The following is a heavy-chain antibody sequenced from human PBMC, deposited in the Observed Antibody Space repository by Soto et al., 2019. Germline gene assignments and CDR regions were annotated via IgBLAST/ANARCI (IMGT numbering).Heavy chain of an antibody. Sequence: EVQLVESGGGLVQPGGSLRLSCATSGFTFRSYWMSWVRQAPGKGLEWVANIKHDGSEKLYVDSVKGRFTISRDSAKNSLYLQMNSLRAEDPAMYYCARGRGDYWGQGTLVTVSS. J-gene: IGHJ4*02. V-gene: IGHV3-7*01. CDR2: IKHDGSEK. CDR3: ARGRGDY. CDR1: GFTFRSYW.